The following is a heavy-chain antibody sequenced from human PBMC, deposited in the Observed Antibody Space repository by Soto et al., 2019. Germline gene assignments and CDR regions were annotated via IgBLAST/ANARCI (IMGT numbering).Heavy chain of an antibody. CDR1: GFTFSNYG. CDR3: ARDRDYYDTSGYYYYFDH. J-gene: IGHJ4*02. CDR2: IWYNGINK. Sequence: QPGGSLRLSCAASGFTFSNYGMHWVRQAPGKGLEWMAVIWYNGINKYYVDSVKGRFTISRDNSKNTLYLQMNSLRAEDTAVYYCARDRDYYDTSGYYYYFDHWGRGTLVT. D-gene: IGHD3-22*01. V-gene: IGHV3-33*01.